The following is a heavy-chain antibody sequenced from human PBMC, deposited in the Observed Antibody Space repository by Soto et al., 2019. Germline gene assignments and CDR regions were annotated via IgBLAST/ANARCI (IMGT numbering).Heavy chain of an antibody. D-gene: IGHD2-8*01. Sequence: EVQLVETGGGLIQPGVSLRLSCAASGFSVDSNYMTWVRQSPGKGLEWVSLIYSNGDTDYADSVKGRFSISRDNFKNTLYLQMNNLRAEDTAVYHCARKSDSSPVPEADGVWGRGTLVTVSS. CDR1: GFSVDSNY. CDR2: IYSNGDT. V-gene: IGHV3-53*02. J-gene: IGHJ4*02. CDR3: ARKSDSSPVPEADGV.